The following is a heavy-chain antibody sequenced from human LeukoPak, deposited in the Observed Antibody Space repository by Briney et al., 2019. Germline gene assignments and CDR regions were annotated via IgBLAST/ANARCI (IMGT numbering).Heavy chain of an antibody. CDR1: GFSFSSYN. Sequence: QPGGSLRLSCAASGFSFSSYNMSWVRQAPGKGLDWVSSISGSHGSTYYADSVKGRFTISRDNSKITLYLQMNSLRAEDTAVYYCAKDTKFDPWGQGTLVTVSS. J-gene: IGHJ5*02. V-gene: IGHV3-23*01. CDR2: ISGSHGST. CDR3: AKDTKFDP. D-gene: IGHD3-3*01.